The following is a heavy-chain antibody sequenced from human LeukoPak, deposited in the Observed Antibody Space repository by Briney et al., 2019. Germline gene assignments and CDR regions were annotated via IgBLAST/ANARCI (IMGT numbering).Heavy chain of an antibody. CDR3: ARTVEMAIMGPIDY. CDR1: GFTFSSYS. Sequence: GGSLRLSCGASGFTFSSYSMNWVRQAPGKGLEWVSSISTSGSLIFYADSVEGRFTISRDNAKNSLYLHMNSLRSDDTAIYYCARTVEMAIMGPIDYWGQGTLVAVSS. CDR2: ISTSGSLI. D-gene: IGHD5-24*01. J-gene: IGHJ4*02. V-gene: IGHV3-21*01.